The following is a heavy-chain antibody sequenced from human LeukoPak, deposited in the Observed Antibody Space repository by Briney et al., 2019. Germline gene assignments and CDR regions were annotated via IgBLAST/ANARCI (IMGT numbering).Heavy chain of an antibody. D-gene: IGHD3-10*01. CDR2: ITPSGST. CDR1: GGSFGSFY. CDR3: ARISSSGSLDY. J-gene: IGHJ4*02. V-gene: IGHV4-34*01. Sequence: SETLSLTCTVFGGSFGSFYWTWIRQPPGKGLEWIGEITPSGSTSYIPSLKSRLTISIDTSQDQFSLRLTSMNAADTAVYYCARISSSGSLDYWGQGILVTVSS.